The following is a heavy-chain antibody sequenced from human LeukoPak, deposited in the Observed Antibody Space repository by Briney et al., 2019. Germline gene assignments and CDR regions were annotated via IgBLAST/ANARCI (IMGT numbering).Heavy chain of an antibody. CDR3: ASTERCSTTCPLDY. D-gene: IGHD2-2*01. CDR2: INHSGST. V-gene: IGHV4-34*01. Sequence: SETLSLTCTVYGESFSGYYWSWIRQPPGKGLEWIGEINHSGSTHYNPSLKSRVTISLDTSKNQFSLKLSSVTAADTAVYYCASTERCSTTCPLDYWGQGTLVTDSS. CDR1: GESFSGYY. J-gene: IGHJ4*02.